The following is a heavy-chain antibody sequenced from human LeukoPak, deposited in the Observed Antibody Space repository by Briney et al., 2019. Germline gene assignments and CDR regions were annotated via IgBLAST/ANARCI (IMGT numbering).Heavy chain of an antibody. CDR2: ISSSSSYI. V-gene: IGHV3-21*01. CDR1: GFTFSSYS. CDR3: ARDSGSKGSLDP. D-gene: IGHD3-10*01. Sequence: PGGSLRLSCAASGFTFSSYSMNWVRQAPGKGLEWVSSISSSSSYIYYADSVKGRFTISRDNAKNSLYPQMNSLRAEDTAVYYCARDSGSKGSLDPWGQGTLVTVSS. J-gene: IGHJ5*02.